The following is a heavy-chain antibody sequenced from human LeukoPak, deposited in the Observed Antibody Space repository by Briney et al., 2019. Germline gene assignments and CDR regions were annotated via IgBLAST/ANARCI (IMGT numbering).Heavy chain of an antibody. CDR2: ISYNSDTI. Sequence: PTAGSLRFSCAASGFTFDDYAMHWVRQAPGKGLEWVSGISYNSDTIAYADSVKGRFTISRDNAKNSLYLQMNSLRAEDTALYYCAKDYCGGDCYSGWYFDLWGRGTLVTVSS. J-gene: IGHJ2*01. D-gene: IGHD2-21*02. CDR1: GFTFDDYA. V-gene: IGHV3-9*01. CDR3: AKDYCGGDCYSGWYFDL.